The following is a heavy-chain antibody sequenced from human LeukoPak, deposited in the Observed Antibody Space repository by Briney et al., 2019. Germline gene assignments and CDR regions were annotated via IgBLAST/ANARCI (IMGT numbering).Heavy chain of an antibody. Sequence: GGSLRLSCAASGFTFSSYAVSWVRQAPGKGLEWVSTISGSGGSTYYADSVKGRFTISRDNSKNTLYLQMNSLRAEDTAVYYCAKDSYGVSDYWGQEPWSPSPQ. CDR3: AKDSYGVSDY. D-gene: IGHD4-17*01. CDR2: ISGSGGST. CDR1: GFTFSSYA. J-gene: IGHJ4*01. V-gene: IGHV3-23*01.